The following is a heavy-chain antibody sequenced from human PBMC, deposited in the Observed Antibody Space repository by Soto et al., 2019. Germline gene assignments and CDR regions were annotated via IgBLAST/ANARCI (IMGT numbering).Heavy chain of an antibody. CDR3: ARRTVNIRTFYSGLKTHCFDY. CDR2: IYYSGST. Sequence: SETLSLTCAVSGDSMSSSDYYWGWIRQPPGKGLEWIGSIYYSGSTYYNPSLQSRVAISVDTSKNQFSLKLKSVTAADTAIYYCARRTVNIRTFYSGLKTHCFDYWGQGAPVPSPQ. D-gene: IGHD6-19*01. J-gene: IGHJ4*02. V-gene: IGHV4-39*01. CDR1: GDSMSSSDYY.